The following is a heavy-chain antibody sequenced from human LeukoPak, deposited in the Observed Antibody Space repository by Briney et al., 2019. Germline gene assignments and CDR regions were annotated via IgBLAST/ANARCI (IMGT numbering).Heavy chain of an antibody. V-gene: IGHV3-7*05. CDR1: GFTFSGSW. D-gene: IGHD1/OR15-1a*01. J-gene: IGHJ4*02. Sequence: PGGSLRLSCAASGFTFSGSWMTWVRQAPGKGLEWVAHIKEDGSDKYYVDSATGRFTISRDNTKNSLYLQMSSLRAEDTAVYYCATWNSDWEFAYWGQGTLVSVSS. CDR3: ATWNSDWEFAY. CDR2: IKEDGSDK.